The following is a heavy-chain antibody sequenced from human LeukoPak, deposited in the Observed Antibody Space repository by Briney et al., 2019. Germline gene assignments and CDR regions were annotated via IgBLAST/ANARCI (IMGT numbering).Heavy chain of an antibody. D-gene: IGHD3-3*01. V-gene: IGHV4-4*07. CDR1: GGSISSYY. CDR2: IYTSGST. Sequence: SETLSLTCTVSGGSISSYYWSWIRQPAGKGLEWIGRIYTSGSTNYNPSLKSRVTISVDTSKNQFSLKLSSVTAADTAVYYCARVPSYYDFWSGYPPSYYYYYMDVWGKGTTVTVSS. CDR3: ARVPSYYDFWSGYPPSYYYYYMDV. J-gene: IGHJ6*03.